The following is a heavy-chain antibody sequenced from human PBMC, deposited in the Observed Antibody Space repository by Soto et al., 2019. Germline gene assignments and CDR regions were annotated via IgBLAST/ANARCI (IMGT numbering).Heavy chain of an antibody. CDR2: ISGSGFST. CDR1: GFTFSTHA. Sequence: PGGSLRLSCAASGFTFSTHAMNWVRQAPGKGLEWVSAISGSGFSTYYADSVKGRFTISRDNSKNTLYLQMNSLRAEDTAVYYCAKDPYYDFWSDHYRGYYFDYWGQGTLVTVS. V-gene: IGHV3-23*01. D-gene: IGHD3-3*01. CDR3: AKDPYYDFWSDHYRGYYFDY. J-gene: IGHJ4*02.